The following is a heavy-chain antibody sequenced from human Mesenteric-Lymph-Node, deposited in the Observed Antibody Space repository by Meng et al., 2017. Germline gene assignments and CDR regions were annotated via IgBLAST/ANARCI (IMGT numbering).Heavy chain of an antibody. Sequence: QVRLQEPDPGLVKPSETLSLPCTVSGGSISNFYWSWIRQAPGKGLEWIGYIYYSGSTNYNPSLTSRVTISVDTSKNQFSLKLTSVTAADTAVYYCARMGRGAAAGVDYWGQGTLVTVSS. D-gene: IGHD6-13*01. V-gene: IGHV4-59*01. J-gene: IGHJ4*02. CDR3: ARMGRGAAAGVDY. CDR2: IYYSGST. CDR1: GGSISNFY.